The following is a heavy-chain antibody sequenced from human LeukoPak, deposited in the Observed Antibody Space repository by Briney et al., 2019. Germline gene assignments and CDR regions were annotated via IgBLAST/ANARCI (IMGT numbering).Heavy chain of an antibody. D-gene: IGHD6-13*01. Sequence: PSETLSLTCTVSGVPISSYYWSWIRQPPGKGLEWIGYIYYSGSPNYNPSPKSRVTISVDTSKNQFALKLSSVAAADTAVYYCARGGGRERQLTFDYWGEGTLVTVSS. J-gene: IGHJ4*02. CDR2: IYYSGSP. V-gene: IGHV4-59*01. CDR1: GVPISSYY. CDR3: ARGGGRERQLTFDY.